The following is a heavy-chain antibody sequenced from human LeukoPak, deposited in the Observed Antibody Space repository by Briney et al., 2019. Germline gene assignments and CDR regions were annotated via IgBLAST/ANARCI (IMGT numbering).Heavy chain of an antibody. Sequence: GGSLRLSCAASGFTVSSNYMSWVRQAPGKGLEWVSVIYSGGSTYYADSVKGRFTISRDNSKNTLYLQMNSLRAEDTAVYYCAMPLRVRSGAGYMDVWGKGTTVTVSS. CDR1: GFTVSSNY. CDR3: AMPLRVRSGAGYMDV. J-gene: IGHJ6*03. V-gene: IGHV3-53*01. D-gene: IGHD6-19*01. CDR2: IYSGGST.